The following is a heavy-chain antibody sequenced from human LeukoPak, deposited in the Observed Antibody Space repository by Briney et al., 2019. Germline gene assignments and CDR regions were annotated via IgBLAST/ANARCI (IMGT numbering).Heavy chain of an antibody. CDR2: ISDDGAYI. J-gene: IGHJ5*02. D-gene: IGHD6-13*01. CDR3: ARDPHNVAANWFDP. CDR1: GFTFKDYA. V-gene: IGHV3-21*01. Sequence: GGSLRLSCAASGFTFKDYALNWVRQTPGRGLEWVSSISDDGAYIYYADSVRGRFTISRDNANSSLYLQMDSLSPEDTAVYYCARDPHNVAANWFDPWGQGALVTVSS.